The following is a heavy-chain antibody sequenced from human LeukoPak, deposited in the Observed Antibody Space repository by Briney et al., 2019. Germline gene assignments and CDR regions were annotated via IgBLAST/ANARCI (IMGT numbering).Heavy chain of an antibody. V-gene: IGHV3-74*01. D-gene: IGHD1-26*01. Sequence: PGGSLRLSCAASGFTFSSYWMQWVRQAPGKGLVWVSRIDGDGSSTNYADSVKGRFTISRDDSKSTLYLQMNSLRAEDTAVYYCAKDLGRYRNNYFDYWGQGTLVTVSS. CDR3: AKDLGRYRNNYFDY. J-gene: IGHJ4*02. CDR1: GFTFSSYW. CDR2: IDGDGSST.